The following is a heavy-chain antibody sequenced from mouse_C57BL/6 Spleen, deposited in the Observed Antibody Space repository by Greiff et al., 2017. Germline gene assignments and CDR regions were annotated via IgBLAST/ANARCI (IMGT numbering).Heavy chain of an antibody. Sequence: EVKLQESEGGLVQPGSSMTLSCTASGFTFSDYYMAWVHQVPEKGLEWVANINSDGGSTYYLDSLKSRFIISGDNAETILYLQMSSLKSEDTATYYCARGGYYGVSYYAMDYWGQGTSVTVSS. CDR1: GFTFSDYY. CDR2: INSDGGST. J-gene: IGHJ4*01. CDR3: ARGGYYGVSYYAMDY. D-gene: IGHD1-1*02. V-gene: IGHV5-16*01.